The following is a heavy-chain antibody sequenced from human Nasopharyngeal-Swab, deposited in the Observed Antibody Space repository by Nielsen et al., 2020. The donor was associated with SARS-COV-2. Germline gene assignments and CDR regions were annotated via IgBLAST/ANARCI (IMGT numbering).Heavy chain of an antibody. CDR1: GFTFISYW. Sequence: GESLKISCAASGFTFISYWMSWFRQAPGKGLEWVANIKQDGIEKYYVDSVKGRFTISRDNAKNSLYLQMNSLRAEDTAVYYCARGREFWSGYYLDYWGQGTLVTVSS. CDR3: ARGREFWSGYYLDY. J-gene: IGHJ4*02. CDR2: IKQDGIEK. D-gene: IGHD3-3*01. V-gene: IGHV3-7*04.